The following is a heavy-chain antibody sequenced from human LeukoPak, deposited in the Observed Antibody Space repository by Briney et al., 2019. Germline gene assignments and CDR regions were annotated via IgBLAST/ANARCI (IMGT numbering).Heavy chain of an antibody. J-gene: IGHJ6*02. Sequence: GGSLRLSCAASGFTVSSNYMSWVRQAPGKGLEWVSVIYSGGSTYYADSVKGRFTISRDNSKNTLYLQMNSLRAEDTAVYYCARGEWLLPDYYYGMDVWGQGTTDTVSS. CDR2: IYSGGST. D-gene: IGHD3-22*01. V-gene: IGHV3-66*01. CDR1: GFTVSSNY. CDR3: ARGEWLLPDYYYGMDV.